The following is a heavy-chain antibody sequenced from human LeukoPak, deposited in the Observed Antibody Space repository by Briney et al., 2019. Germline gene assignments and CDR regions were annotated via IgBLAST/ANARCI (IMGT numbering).Heavy chain of an antibody. D-gene: IGHD4-17*01. V-gene: IGHV3-23*01. CDR2: ISAGGGST. J-gene: IGHJ4*02. CDR3: ARDVHQSCGDLDY. CDR1: GFTFSNYA. Sequence: GSLRLSCAASGFTFSNYAMSWLRQAPGKGLEWVSGISAGGGSTYYADSVKGRFAIFRDLSKNTLYLQMNSLIAEDTAVYYCARDVHQSCGDLDYWGQGTLVTVSS.